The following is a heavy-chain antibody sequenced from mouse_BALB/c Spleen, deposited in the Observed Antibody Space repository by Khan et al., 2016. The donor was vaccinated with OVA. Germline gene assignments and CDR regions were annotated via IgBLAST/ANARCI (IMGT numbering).Heavy chain of an antibody. V-gene: IGHV9-3*02. Sequence: QIQLVQSGPELKKPGETVKISCKASGYTFTNYGMNWVKQAPGKGLKWMGWINTNTGEPTYAEEFKGRFAFSLETSASTAYLQINNLKNEDTATYFCASGGIRRNGYAMDNWGQGTSVTVSS. CDR2: INTNTGEP. D-gene: IGHD2-12*01. CDR1: GYTFTNYG. CDR3: ASGGIRRNGYAMDN. J-gene: IGHJ4*01.